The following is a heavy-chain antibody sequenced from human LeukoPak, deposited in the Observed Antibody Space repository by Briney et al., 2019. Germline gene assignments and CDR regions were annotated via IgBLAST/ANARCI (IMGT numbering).Heavy chain of an antibody. CDR2: IYYSGST. CDR3: ARVLGYCSGGSCWFDP. CDR1: GGSISSYY. V-gene: IGHV4-59*01. J-gene: IGHJ5*02. D-gene: IGHD2-15*01. Sequence: SETLSLTCTVSGGSISSYYWSWIRQPPGKGLEWIGYIYYSGSTNYNPSLKSRVTISVDTSKNQFSLKLSSVTAADTAVYYCARVLGYCSGGSCWFDPWGQGTLVTVSS.